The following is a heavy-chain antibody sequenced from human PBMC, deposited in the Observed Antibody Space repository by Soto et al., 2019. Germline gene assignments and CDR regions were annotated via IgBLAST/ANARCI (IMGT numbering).Heavy chain of an antibody. V-gene: IGHV4-34*01. CDR3: ARRGYGGGPEG. CDR2: INHSGST. Sequence: QVQLQQWGAGLLKPSETLSLTCAVYGGSFSGYYWSWIRQPPGKGLEWVGEINHSGSTNYNPSLKSRVTISVDMSKSQFSLKLSSVTAADTAVYYCARRGYGGGPEGWGKGTLVTVSS. J-gene: IGHJ4*02. CDR1: GGSFSGYY. D-gene: IGHD2-15*01.